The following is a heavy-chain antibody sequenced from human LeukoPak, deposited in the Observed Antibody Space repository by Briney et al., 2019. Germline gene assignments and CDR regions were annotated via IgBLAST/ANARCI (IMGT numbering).Heavy chain of an antibody. V-gene: IGHV1-18*01. D-gene: IGHD4-11*01. Sequence: GASVKVSCKASGYTFTSYGISWVRQAPGQGLEWMGWISAYNGKTNYAQKFQGRVTMTTDTSTNTAYMELRSLRSDDTAVYYCARWMATVTTPDYWGQGTLVTVSS. J-gene: IGHJ4*02. CDR3: ARWMATVTTPDY. CDR2: ISAYNGKT. CDR1: GYTFTSYG.